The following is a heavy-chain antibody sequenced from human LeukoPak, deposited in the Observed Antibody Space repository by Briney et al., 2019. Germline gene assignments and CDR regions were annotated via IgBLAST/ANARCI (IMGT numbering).Heavy chain of an antibody. CDR1: GYTFSSYG. Sequence: AASVKVSCKASGYTFSSYGISWVRQAPGQGLEWMGWINVYNGNTNYAQKVQDRVTMTTDTSTSTAFMELRSLRSDDTAVYYCARRSMTTALSHFDYWGQGTLVTVS. CDR2: INVYNGNT. V-gene: IGHV1-18*01. D-gene: IGHD4-17*01. CDR3: ARRSMTTALSHFDY. J-gene: IGHJ4*02.